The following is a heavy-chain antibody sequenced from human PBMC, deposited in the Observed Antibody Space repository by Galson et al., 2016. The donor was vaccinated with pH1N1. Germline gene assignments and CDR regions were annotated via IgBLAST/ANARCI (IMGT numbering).Heavy chain of an antibody. Sequence: SLRLSCAASGFTFSSYWMSWVRQAPGKGLEWVANINQDGSVTYYVDSAKGRFTISRDNAKNSLYLQMNSLRAEDTAVYYCARAVGNFDSHWGQGTLVTVSS. D-gene: IGHD3-9*01. CDR2: INQDGSVT. V-gene: IGHV3-7*01. CDR1: GFTFSSYW. CDR3: ARAVGNFDSH. J-gene: IGHJ4*02.